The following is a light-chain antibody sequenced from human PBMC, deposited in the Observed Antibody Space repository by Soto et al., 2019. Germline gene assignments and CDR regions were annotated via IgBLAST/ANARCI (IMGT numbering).Light chain of an antibody. CDR2: GAS. Sequence: EIVLTQSPGTLSLSPGERATLSCRASQSVSSSYLAWYQQKPGQAPRLLIYGASSRDTGIPDRFSGSGSGTDFTLTISRLEPEDFAVYFCQQYGSPPLTFGQGTKVEI. J-gene: IGKJ1*01. CDR1: QSVSSSY. V-gene: IGKV3-20*01. CDR3: QQYGSPPLT.